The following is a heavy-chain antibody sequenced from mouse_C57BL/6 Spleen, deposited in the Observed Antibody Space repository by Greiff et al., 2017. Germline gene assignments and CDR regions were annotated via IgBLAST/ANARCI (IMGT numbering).Heavy chain of an antibody. CDR2: INPNNGGT. V-gene: IGHV1-26*01. CDR3: ARERAIYGSNWDVFAY. D-gene: IGHD4-1*02. J-gene: IGHJ3*01. Sequence: EVQLQQSGPELVKPGASVKISCKASGYTFTDYYMNWVKQSHGKSLEWIGDINPNNGGTSYNQKFKGKATLTVDKSSSTAYMELRSLTSEDSAVYYCARERAIYGSNWDVFAYWGQGTLVTVSA. CDR1: GYTFTDYY.